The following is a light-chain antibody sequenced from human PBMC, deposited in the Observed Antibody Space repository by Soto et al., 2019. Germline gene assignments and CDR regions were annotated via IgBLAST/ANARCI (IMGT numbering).Light chain of an antibody. Sequence: DVVLTQSPLSLAVTLGQPASISCSSSQSLVYSDGNTYLSWIRQRPGQSPRRLIYKVSNRDSGVPDRFSGSGSGTDFTLKISGVEAEDVGIYFCMQVSHWPTTFGQGTRLEIK. J-gene: IGKJ5*01. CDR2: KVS. CDR1: QSLVYSDGNTY. CDR3: MQVSHWPTT. V-gene: IGKV2-30*01.